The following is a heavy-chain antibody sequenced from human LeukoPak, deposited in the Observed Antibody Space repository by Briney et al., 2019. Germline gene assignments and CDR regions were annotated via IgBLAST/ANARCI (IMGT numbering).Heavy chain of an antibody. CDR2: IYYSETT. CDR1: GGSLSGYY. Sequence: SETLSLTCTVSGGSLSGYYWSWIRQPPGKGLEWIGYIYYSETTNYNPSLKSRLTISVDTSKNQFSLKLTSVAAADTAVYYCARKKRADPGFDVWGQGTMVTVSS. V-gene: IGHV4-59*01. J-gene: IGHJ3*01. CDR3: ARKKRADPGFDV.